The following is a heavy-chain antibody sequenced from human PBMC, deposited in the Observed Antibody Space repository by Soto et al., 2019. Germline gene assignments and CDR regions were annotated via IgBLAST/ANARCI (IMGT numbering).Heavy chain of an antibody. CDR2: MNPDSGNT. V-gene: IGHV1-8*01. Sequence: QVQLVQSGAEVKKPGASVKVSCKASGYTFTNYDVNWVRQATGQGLEWMGWMNPDSGNTGYARQFQGRVTMTRNTSISTAYMELSSLTSEDAAVYYCARSRGGSSASPDDWGQGTLVTVSS. D-gene: IGHD6-6*01. CDR1: GYTFTNYD. J-gene: IGHJ4*02. CDR3: ARSRGGSSASPDD.